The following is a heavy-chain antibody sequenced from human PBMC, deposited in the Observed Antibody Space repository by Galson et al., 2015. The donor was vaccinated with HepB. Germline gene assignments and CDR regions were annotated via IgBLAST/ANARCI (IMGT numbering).Heavy chain of an antibody. V-gene: IGHV3-30*18. D-gene: IGHD3-16*01. J-gene: IGHJ3*02. Sequence: SLRLSCAASGFTFSSYGMHWVRQAPGKGLEWVAVISYDGSNKYYADSVKGRFTISRDNSKNTLYLQMNSLRAEDTAVYYCAKGRGDYDYVWGSLGAFDIWGQGTMVTVSS. CDR1: GFTFSSYG. CDR3: AKGRGDYDYVWGSLGAFDI. CDR2: ISYDGSNK.